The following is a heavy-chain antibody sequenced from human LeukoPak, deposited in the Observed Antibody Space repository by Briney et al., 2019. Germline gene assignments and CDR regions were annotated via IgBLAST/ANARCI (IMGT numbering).Heavy chain of an antibody. V-gene: IGHV4-4*07. J-gene: IGHJ3*02. CDR1: GGSISSYY. CDR3: ARHQGETSVVTPGNAFDI. D-gene: IGHD4-23*01. CDR2: IYTSGST. Sequence: SSETLSLTCTVSGGSISSYYWSWIRQPAGKGLEWIGRIYTSGSTNYNPSLKSRVTMSVDTSKNQFSLKLSSVTAADTAVYYCARHQGETSVVTPGNAFDIWGQGTMVTVSS.